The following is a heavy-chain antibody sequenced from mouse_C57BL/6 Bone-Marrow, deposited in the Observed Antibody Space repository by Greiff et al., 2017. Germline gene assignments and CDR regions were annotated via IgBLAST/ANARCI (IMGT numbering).Heavy chain of an antibody. J-gene: IGHJ3*01. V-gene: IGHV7-3*01. CDR2: IRNKANGYTT. CDR1: GFTFTDYY. CDR3: AKLGGYDGSWFAY. D-gene: IGHD2-14*01. Sequence: EVKVVESGGGLVQPGGSLSLSCAASGFTFTDYYMSWVRQPPGKALEWLGFIRNKANGYTTEYSASVKGRFTISRDNSQSILYLQMNALRAEASATYYCAKLGGYDGSWFAYWGQGTLVTVSA.